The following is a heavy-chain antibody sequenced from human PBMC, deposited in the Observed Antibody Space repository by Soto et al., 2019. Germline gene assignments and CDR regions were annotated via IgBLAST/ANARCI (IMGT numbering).Heavy chain of an antibody. CDR1: GGTFSSYA. CDR2: IIPILGTA. D-gene: IGHD2-15*01. J-gene: IGHJ5*02. Sequence: QVQLVQSGAEVKKPGSSVKVSCKASGGTFSSYAISWVRQAPGQGLEWMGGIIPILGTANYAQKFQGRVTITADESTSTAYMELSSLRSEDTAVYYCARGALGYCSGGSCYGWFAPWGQGTLVTVSS. V-gene: IGHV1-69*01. CDR3: ARGALGYCSGGSCYGWFAP.